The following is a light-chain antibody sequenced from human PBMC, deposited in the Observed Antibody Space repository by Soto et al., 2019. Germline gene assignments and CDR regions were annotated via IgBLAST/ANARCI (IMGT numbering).Light chain of an antibody. V-gene: IGLV3-1*01. CDR2: EDK. J-gene: IGLJ2*01. CDR3: QAWDRNTVV. Sequence: SSELTQPPSVSVSPGQTVSITCSGDKLGDKYAFWYQQRPGQSPVLVIYEDKKRPSGIPERLSGSNSGDTATLTISGTQAMDEGDYFCQAWDRNTVVFGGGTKLTVL. CDR1: KLGDKY.